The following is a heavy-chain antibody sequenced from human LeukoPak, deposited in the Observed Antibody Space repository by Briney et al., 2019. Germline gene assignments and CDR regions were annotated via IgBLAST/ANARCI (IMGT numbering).Heavy chain of an antibody. CDR1: GFTFCDYY. CDR3: ARKTYGSEFYVDY. V-gene: IGHV3-11*01. D-gene: IGHD3-10*01. Sequence: GGSLRLSCEVSGFTFCDYYMSWIRQAPGMGLEWLSYISSSGSTIYYADSVKGRFTISRDSANNSLYLQMNGLRAEDTAVYFCARKTYGSEFYVDYWGQGTLVTVSS. J-gene: IGHJ4*02. CDR2: ISSSGSTI.